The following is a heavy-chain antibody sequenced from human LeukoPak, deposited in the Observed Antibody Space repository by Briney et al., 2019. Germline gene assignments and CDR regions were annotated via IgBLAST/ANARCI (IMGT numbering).Heavy chain of an antibody. J-gene: IGHJ4*02. D-gene: IGHD2-15*01. CDR3: ARMLFCSGGSCQDH. CDR1: GFDVSNHY. Sequence: GGSLRLSCAASGFDVSNHYLNWVRQAPGKGLEWVSIIQSAGNTYYADSVKGRFTISRDDSRNTLYLQMNSLRGEDTAIYYCARMLFCSGGSCQDHWGQGTRVTVSS. V-gene: IGHV3-53*01. CDR2: IQSAGNT.